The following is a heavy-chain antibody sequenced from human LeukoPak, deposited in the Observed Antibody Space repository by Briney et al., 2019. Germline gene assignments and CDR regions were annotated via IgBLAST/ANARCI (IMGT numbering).Heavy chain of an antibody. Sequence: GGSLRLSCAASGFTFSGSAMHWVRQASGKGLEWVGRIRSKANSYATAYAASVKGRFTISRDDSKNTAYLQMNSLKTEDTAVYYCTRLALYGDYRDAFDIRGQGTMVTVSS. J-gene: IGHJ3*02. CDR3: TRLALYGDYRDAFDI. CDR1: GFTFSGSA. V-gene: IGHV3-73*01. CDR2: IRSKANSYAT. D-gene: IGHD4-17*01.